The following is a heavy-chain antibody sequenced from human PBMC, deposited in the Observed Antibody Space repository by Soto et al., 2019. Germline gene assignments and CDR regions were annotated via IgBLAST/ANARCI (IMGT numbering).Heavy chain of an antibody. J-gene: IGHJ4*02. CDR3: ARHRIEVVWRGFDF. Sequence: SETLSLTCSVSGDSIINGYYWGWIRQPPGKGLQWIGSSSYNGGTFYNPSLKGRVVISFDTSKKQSSLQVTSVTAADTAVYFCARHRIEVVWRGFDFWGQGSPVTVSS. V-gene: IGHV4-38-2*01. CDR1: GDSIINGYY. D-gene: IGHD3-10*01. CDR2: SSYNGGT.